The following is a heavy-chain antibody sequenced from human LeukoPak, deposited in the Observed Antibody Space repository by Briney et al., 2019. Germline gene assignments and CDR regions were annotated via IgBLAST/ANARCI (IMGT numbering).Heavy chain of an antibody. CDR2: ISGSGGST. CDR1: GFTFSSYA. CDR3: AKGFEVHLLTIVFDY. Sequence: GGSLRLSCAASGFTFSSYAMSWVRQAPGKGLEWVSAISGSGGSTYYADSVKGRFTISRDNSKNKLYLQMNSLRAEDTAVYYCAKGFEVHLLTIVFDYWGQGTLVTVSS. J-gene: IGHJ4*02. D-gene: IGHD3-10*01. V-gene: IGHV3-23*01.